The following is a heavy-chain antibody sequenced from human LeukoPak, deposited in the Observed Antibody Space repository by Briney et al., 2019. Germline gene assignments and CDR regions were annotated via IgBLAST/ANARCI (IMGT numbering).Heavy chain of an antibody. CDR3: ARSRIAVAFYYGMDV. V-gene: IGHV4-61*08. Sequence: SETLSLTCSVSGGSISSGDYYWSWIRQPPGKGLEWIGYIYYSGSTNYNPSLKSRVTISVDTSKNQFSLKLSSVTAADTAVYYCARSRIAVAFYYGMDVWGQGTTVTVSS. CDR2: IYYSGST. D-gene: IGHD6-19*01. J-gene: IGHJ6*02. CDR1: GGSISSGDYY.